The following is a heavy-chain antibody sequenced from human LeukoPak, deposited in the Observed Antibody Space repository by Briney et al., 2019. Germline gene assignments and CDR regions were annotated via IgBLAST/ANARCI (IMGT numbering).Heavy chain of an antibody. CDR2: IYHSGST. V-gene: IGHV4-38-2*02. J-gene: IGHJ6*03. D-gene: IGHD6-13*01. Sequence: PSETLSLTCTVSGYSISSGYYWGWIRQPPGKGLEWIGSIYHSGSTYYNPSLKSRVTISVDTSKNQFSLKLSSVTAADTAVYYCAREVAAAGGSYMDVWGKGTTVTVSS. CDR3: AREVAAAGGSYMDV. CDR1: GYSISSGYY.